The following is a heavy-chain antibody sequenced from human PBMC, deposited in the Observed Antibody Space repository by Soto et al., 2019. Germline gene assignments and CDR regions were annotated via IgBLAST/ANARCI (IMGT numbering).Heavy chain of an antibody. D-gene: IGHD3-3*01. V-gene: IGHV4-34*01. J-gene: IGHJ4*02. Sequence: PSETLSLTCAVYGGSFSGYYWSWIRQPPGKGLEWIGEINHSGSTNYNPSLKSRVTISVDTSKNQFSLKLSSVTAADTAVYYCAVTIFGVVIRFVDYWGQGTLVTVSS. CDR2: INHSGST. CDR3: AVTIFGVVIRFVDY. CDR1: GGSFSGYY.